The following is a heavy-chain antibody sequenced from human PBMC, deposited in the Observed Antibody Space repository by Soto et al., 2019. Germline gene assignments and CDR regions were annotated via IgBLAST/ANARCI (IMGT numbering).Heavy chain of an antibody. V-gene: IGHV1-8*01. CDR2: MNPNSGNT. CDR1: GYTSTSYD. D-gene: IGHD4-17*01. CDR3: AVSGDYGDYYFDY. J-gene: IGHJ4*02. Sequence: ASVKVSCKASGYTSTSYDINWVRQATGQGLEWMGWMNPNSGNTGYAQKFQGRVTMTRNTSISTAYMELSSLRSEDTAVYYCAVSGDYGDYYFDYWGQGTLVTVSS.